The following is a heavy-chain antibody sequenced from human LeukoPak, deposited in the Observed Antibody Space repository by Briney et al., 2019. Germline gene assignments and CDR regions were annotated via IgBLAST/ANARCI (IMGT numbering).Heavy chain of an antibody. CDR1: GFTFSSYW. D-gene: IGHD2-8*01. CDR2: IKQDGSEK. Sequence: GGSLRLSCAASGFTFSSYWMSWVRQAPGKGLEWVANIKQDGSEKYYVDSVKGRFTISRDNAKNTLYLQMNSLRAEDTAVYYCARVQGHPPNGLDVWGQGTMVTVSS. J-gene: IGHJ3*01. V-gene: IGHV3-7*01. CDR3: ARVQGHPPNGLDV.